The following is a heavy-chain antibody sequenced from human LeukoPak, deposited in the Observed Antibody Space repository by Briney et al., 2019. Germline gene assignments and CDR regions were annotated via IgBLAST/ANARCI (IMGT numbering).Heavy chain of an antibody. V-gene: IGHV1-2*02. J-gene: IGHJ4*02. CDR2: INPNSGGT. D-gene: IGHD4-17*01. Sequence: GASVKVSCKASGYTFTSYYMHWVRQAPGQGLEWMGWINPNSGGTNYAQKFQGRVTMTRDTSISTAYMELSRLRSDDTGVYYCARDYYGDYYFDYWGQGTLVTVSS. CDR3: ARDYYGDYYFDY. CDR1: GYTFTSYY.